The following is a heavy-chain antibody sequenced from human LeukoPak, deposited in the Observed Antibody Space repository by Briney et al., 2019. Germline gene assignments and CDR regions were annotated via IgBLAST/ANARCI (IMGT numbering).Heavy chain of an antibody. CDR3: ARTEYGSGSLPLIDY. Sequence: PGGSLRLSCAASGFTFRDYYMSWIRQAPGKGLEWVSYISSSGSYTKKADSVEGRFTISRDNAKNSMYLQMNSLRAEDTAVYYCARTEYGSGSLPLIDYLGQGTLVTVSS. D-gene: IGHD3-10*01. V-gene: IGHV3-11*03. CDR2: ISSSGSYT. J-gene: IGHJ4*02. CDR1: GFTFRDYY.